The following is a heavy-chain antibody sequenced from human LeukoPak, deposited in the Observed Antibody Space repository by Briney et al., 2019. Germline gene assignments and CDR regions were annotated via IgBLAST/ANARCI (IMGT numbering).Heavy chain of an antibody. CDR3: ARLKRYCSSTSCRGLGRDWFDP. Sequence: RASETLSLTCAVYGGSFSGYYWSWIRQPPGKGLEWIGEINHSGSTNYNPSLKSRVTISVDTSKNQFSLKLSSVTAADTAVYYCARLKRYCSSTSCRGLGRDWFDPWDQGTLVTVSS. CDR2: INHSGST. CDR1: GGSFSGYY. D-gene: IGHD2-2*01. V-gene: IGHV4-34*01. J-gene: IGHJ5*02.